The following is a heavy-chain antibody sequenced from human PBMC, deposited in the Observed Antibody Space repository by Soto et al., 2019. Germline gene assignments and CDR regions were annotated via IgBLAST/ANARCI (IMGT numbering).Heavy chain of an antibody. Sequence: GVSLRLSCGASGFDFSDFHISWVRQAPGKGLEWISYISSSLGHTDYAESVKGRFTISRDNAKSSVFLEMSDLRSDDTAVYYCAANWNFGLNSRGKGTLVTVSS. CDR1: GFDFSDFH. CDR3: AANWNFGLNS. D-gene: IGHD1-1*01. J-gene: IGHJ5*01. V-gene: IGHV3-11*03. CDR2: ISSSLGHT.